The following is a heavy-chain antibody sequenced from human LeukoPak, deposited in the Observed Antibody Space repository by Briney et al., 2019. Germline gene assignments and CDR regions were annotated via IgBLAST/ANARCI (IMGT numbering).Heavy chain of an antibody. CDR3: ARGNDGWPHYYYYFMDV. Sequence: ASVTVSCKASGDTFINDYIHWVRQAPGQGLEWMGVSNPGGGATTYAQKFQGRVTMTRDMSTSTVYMELRSLRSADTAVYYCARGNDGWPHYYYYFMDVWGKGTTVTVSS. CDR2: SNPGGGAT. D-gene: IGHD1-1*01. CDR1: GDTFINDY. J-gene: IGHJ6*03. V-gene: IGHV1-46*01.